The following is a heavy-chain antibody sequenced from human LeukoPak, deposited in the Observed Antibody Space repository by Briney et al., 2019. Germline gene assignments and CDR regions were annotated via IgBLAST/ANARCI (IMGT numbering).Heavy chain of an antibody. J-gene: IGHJ4*02. CDR1: GFTFSSYS. CDR2: ISSSSSYI. D-gene: IGHD4-17*01. CDR3: ASGEPRTVTTGFGFDY. V-gene: IGHV3-21*01. Sequence: GGSLRLSCAASGFTFSSYSMTWVRQAPGKGLEWVSSISSSSSYIYYADSVKGRFTISRDNAKNSLYLQMNSLRAEDTAVYYCASGEPRTVTTGFGFDYWGQGTLVTVSS.